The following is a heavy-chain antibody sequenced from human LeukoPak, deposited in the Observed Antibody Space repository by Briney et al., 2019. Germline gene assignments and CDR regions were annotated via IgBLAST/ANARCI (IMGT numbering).Heavy chain of an antibody. CDR3: ASGGAYYYGSGSYYRQTNWFDP. V-gene: IGHV4-34*01. CDR1: GGSFSGYY. D-gene: IGHD3-10*01. Sequence: SETLSLTCAVYGGSFSGYYWSWIRQPPGKGLEWIGEINHSGSTNYNPSLKSRVTISVDTSKNQFSLKLSSVTAADTAVYYCASGGAYYYGSGSYYRQTNWFDPWGQGTLVTVSS. CDR2: INHSGST. J-gene: IGHJ5*02.